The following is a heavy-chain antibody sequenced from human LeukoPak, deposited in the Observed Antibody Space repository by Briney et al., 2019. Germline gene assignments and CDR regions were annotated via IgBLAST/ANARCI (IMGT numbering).Heavy chain of an antibody. V-gene: IGHV1-46*01. CDR2: INPSADST. CDR3: ARGHPSATGYSSGWYFHY. D-gene: IGHD6-19*01. CDR1: GYTFTSYG. J-gene: IGHJ4*02. Sequence: ASVKVSCKASGYTFTSYGVSWVRQTPGQGLEWMGIINPSADSTNYAQKFQGRFTMTRDMSTSTVYMDLSSLTSEDTAVYYCARGHPSATGYSSGWYFHYWGQGTLVTVSS.